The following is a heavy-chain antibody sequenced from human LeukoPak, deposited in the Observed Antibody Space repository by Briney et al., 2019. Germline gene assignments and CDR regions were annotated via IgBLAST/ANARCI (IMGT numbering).Heavy chain of an antibody. J-gene: IGHJ4*02. D-gene: IGHD5-18*01. CDR3: AREKNLDTAMVSEFDY. CDR1: GYTFTGYY. CDR2: INPNSGGT. Sequence: ASVKVSCKASGYTFTGYYMHWVRQAPGQGLEWMGRINPNSGGTNYAQKFRGRVTMTRDTSISTAYMELSRLRSDDTAVYYCAREKNLDTAMVSEFDYWGQGTLVTVSS. V-gene: IGHV1-2*06.